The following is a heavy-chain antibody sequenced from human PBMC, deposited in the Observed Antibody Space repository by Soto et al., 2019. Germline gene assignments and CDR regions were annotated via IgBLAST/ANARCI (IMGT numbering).Heavy chain of an antibody. CDR3: SRGGRLRSNWFSP. CDR1: GFTFTGNY. CDR2: INPNSGGT. V-gene: IGHV1-2*04. Sequence: ASVKVSYTAYGFTFTGNYMHWLRQAPGQGLEWMGWINPNSGGTNYAQKFQGWGTMNRDTYISKDYMVLSRLRFDETAVDYCSRGGRLRSNWFSPWGQGNLVTVSS. D-gene: IGHD4-17*01. J-gene: IGHJ5*02.